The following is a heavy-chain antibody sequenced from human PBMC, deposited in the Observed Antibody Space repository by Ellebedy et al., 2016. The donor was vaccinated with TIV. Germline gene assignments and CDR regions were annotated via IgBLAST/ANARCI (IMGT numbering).Heavy chain of an antibody. Sequence: SVKVSCXASGGTFSSYAISWVRQAPGQGLEWMGRIIPILGIANYAQKFQGRVTITADKSTSTAYMELSSLRSEDTAVYYCARVVGGYGGNSDYWGQGTLVTVSS. CDR1: GGTFSSYA. V-gene: IGHV1-69*04. D-gene: IGHD4-23*01. CDR2: IIPILGIA. CDR3: ARVVGGYGGNSDY. J-gene: IGHJ4*02.